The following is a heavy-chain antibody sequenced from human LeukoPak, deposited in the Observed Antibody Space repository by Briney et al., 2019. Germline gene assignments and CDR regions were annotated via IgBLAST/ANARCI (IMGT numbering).Heavy chain of an antibody. CDR1: GFTFTICA. V-gene: IGHV3-23*01. D-gene: IGHD3-10*01. CDR3: AKAEGSYKTLIDY. CDR2: ISGRGSST. Sequence: GGSLRLSCAASGFTFTICAMNWVRQAPRKGLEWVSGISGRGSSTYYADSVKGRFTISRDSSKNTVYLQMSSLRAEDTAVYYCAKAEGSYKTLIDYWGPGTLVTVSS. J-gene: IGHJ4*02.